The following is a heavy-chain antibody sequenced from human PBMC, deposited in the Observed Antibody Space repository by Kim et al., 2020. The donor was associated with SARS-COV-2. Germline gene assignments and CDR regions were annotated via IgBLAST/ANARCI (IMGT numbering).Heavy chain of an antibody. V-gene: IGHV3-9*01. CDR3: AIGGSCYCMVCRNYGMDV. D-gene: IGHD2-15*01. CDR2: ISWNSGSI. J-gene: IGHJ6*02. CDR1: GFTFDDYA. Sequence: GGSLRLSCAASGFTFDDYAMHWVRQAPGKGLEWVSGISWNSGSIGYADSVKGRFTISRDNAKNSLYLQMNSLRAEDTALYYCAIGGSCYCMVCRNYGMDVWGEGYAVTVSS.